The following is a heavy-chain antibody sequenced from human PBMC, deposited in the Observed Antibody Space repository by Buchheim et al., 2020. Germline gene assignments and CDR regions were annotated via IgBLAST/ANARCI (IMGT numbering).Heavy chain of an antibody. D-gene: IGHD1-26*01. CDR2: IYYTGSP. V-gene: IGHV4-31*03. Sequence: QVQLQESGPGLVKPSQTLSLTCTVPGGSISSGGYYWSWIRQHPGKGLEWFGYIYYTGSPYYNPSLKSRITISVDTSKNKFSLKLSSVTAADTAVYYCARDRSGSYHVFDYWGQGTL. CDR3: ARDRSGSYHVFDY. J-gene: IGHJ4*02. CDR1: GGSISSGGYY.